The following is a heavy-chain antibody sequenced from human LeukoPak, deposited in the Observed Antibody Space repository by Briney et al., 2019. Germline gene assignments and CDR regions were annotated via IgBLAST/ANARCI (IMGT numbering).Heavy chain of an antibody. CDR2: IKQDGSEK. J-gene: IGHJ4*02. CDR3: AREYYVWGSYRYTWFDY. Sequence: GGSLRLSCAASGFTFSSYWMSWVRQAPGKGLEWVANIKQDGSEKYYVDSVKGRFTISRDNAKNSLYLQMNSLRAEDTAVYYCAREYYVWGSYRYTWFDYWGQGTLVTVSS. D-gene: IGHD3-16*02. V-gene: IGHV3-7*01. CDR1: GFTFSSYW.